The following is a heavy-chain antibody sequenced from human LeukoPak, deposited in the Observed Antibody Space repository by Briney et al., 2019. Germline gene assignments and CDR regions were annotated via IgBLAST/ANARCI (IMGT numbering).Heavy chain of an antibody. CDR3: ARDREMHYYDSSGLSNWFDP. J-gene: IGHJ5*02. Sequence: GGSLRLSCAASGFTFSSYSMNWVRQAPGKGLEWVSSISSSSSYIYYADSVKGRFTISRDNAKNSLYLQMNSLRAEDTAVYYCARDREMHYYDSSGLSNWFDPWGQGTLVTVSS. D-gene: IGHD3-22*01. V-gene: IGHV3-21*01. CDR1: GFTFSSYS. CDR2: ISSSSSYI.